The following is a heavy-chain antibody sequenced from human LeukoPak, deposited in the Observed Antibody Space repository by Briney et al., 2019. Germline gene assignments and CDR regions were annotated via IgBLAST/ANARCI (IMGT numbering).Heavy chain of an antibody. V-gene: IGHV1-46*01. Sequence: ASVKVSCKASGYTFTGYYMHWVRQAPGQGLEWMGIINPSGGSTSYAQKFQGRVTMTRDMSTSTVYMELSSLRSEDTAVYYCARDLSAGGSYYLSSPFDYWGQGTLVTVSS. CDR2: INPSGGST. CDR1: GYTFTGYY. D-gene: IGHD1-26*01. CDR3: ARDLSAGGSYYLSSPFDY. J-gene: IGHJ4*02.